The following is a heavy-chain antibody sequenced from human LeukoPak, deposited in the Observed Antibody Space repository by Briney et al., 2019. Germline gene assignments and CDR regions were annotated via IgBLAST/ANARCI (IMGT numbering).Heavy chain of an antibody. J-gene: IGHJ4*02. D-gene: IGHD3-10*01. CDR2: FYYSGT. V-gene: IGHV4-59*11. CDR3: TRVSYYGTQPPD. Sequence: SETLSLTCTVSGASISSQYWGWIRQPPGKGLEWIGNFYYSGTNYNPSLESRVTILVDTSNNQFSLSVSSVTAADTAVYYCTRVSYYGTQPPDWGQGTLVTVSS. CDR1: GASISSQY.